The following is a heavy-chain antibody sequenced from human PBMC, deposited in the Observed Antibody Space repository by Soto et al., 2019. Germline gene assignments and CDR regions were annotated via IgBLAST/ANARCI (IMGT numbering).Heavy chain of an antibody. Sequence: SETLSLTCTVSGGSMSSNYWTWIRESPGKGLEWIGYIYYTGSTKYNPSLKSRVTISLDTSKNQFSLRLTSVTSADTAVYYCARGGSYGDCFDYWGQGAQVPVSS. V-gene: IGHV4-59*01. CDR3: ARGGSYGDCFDY. CDR1: GGSMSSNY. CDR2: IYYTGST. J-gene: IGHJ4*02. D-gene: IGHD4-17*01.